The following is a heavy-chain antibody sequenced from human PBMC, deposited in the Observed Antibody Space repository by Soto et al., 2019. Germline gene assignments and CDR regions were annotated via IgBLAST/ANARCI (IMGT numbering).Heavy chain of an antibody. CDR3: TTDLPGADPYYYDSSGYYH. V-gene: IGHV3-15*01. CDR1: GFTFSNAW. CDR2: IKSKTDGGTT. D-gene: IGHD3-22*01. Sequence: GGSLRLSCAASGFTFSNAWMSWVRQAPGKGLEWVGRIKSKTDGGTTDYAAPVKGRFTISRDDSKNTLYLQMNSLKTEDTAVYYCTTDLPGADPYYYDSSGYYHWGQGTLVTVS. J-gene: IGHJ5*02.